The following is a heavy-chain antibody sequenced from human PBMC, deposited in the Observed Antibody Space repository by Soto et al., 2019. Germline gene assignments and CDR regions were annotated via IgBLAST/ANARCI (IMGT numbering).Heavy chain of an antibody. CDR2: IYGAASGI. CDR3: AKDRHPDGVWDMDW. V-gene: IGHV3-23*01. D-gene: IGHD3-9*01. Sequence: EVHLLESGGDLVRPGGSLRLSCAASGFSFHEYTMNWVRQAPGKGLEWVSGIYGAASGIYYADSVKGRFTISRDNSRNTVYLQMNNLRAEDTAVYYCAKDRHPDGVWDMDWWGQGARVTVSS. J-gene: IGHJ4*02. CDR1: GFSFHEYT.